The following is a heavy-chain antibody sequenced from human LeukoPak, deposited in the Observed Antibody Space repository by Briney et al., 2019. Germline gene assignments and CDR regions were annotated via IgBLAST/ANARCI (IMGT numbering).Heavy chain of an antibody. Sequence: PGGSLRLSCAASGFTFRSYGMNWVRQAPGRGLEGVSAISGSGGSTYYADSVKGRFTISRDNSKNTLYLQMNSLRAEDTAVYYCANQQPYYYDSSGYYPDYWGQGTLVTVSS. CDR3: ANQQPYYYDSSGYYPDY. J-gene: IGHJ4*02. CDR1: GFTFRSYG. D-gene: IGHD3-22*01. CDR2: ISGSGGST. V-gene: IGHV3-23*01.